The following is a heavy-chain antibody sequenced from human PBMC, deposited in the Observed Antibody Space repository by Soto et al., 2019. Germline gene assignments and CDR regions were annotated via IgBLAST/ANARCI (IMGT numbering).Heavy chain of an antibody. CDR3: GKDRRFANGSNLGFDY. Sequence: QVQLVESGGGVVQPGRSLRLSCAASGFTFSSYAMHWVRQAPGKGLEWLAVISFDGSNKYYADSVKDRFTISRDNSKNTLYVQMNSRRTEDKAVYYCGKDRRFANGSNLGFDYWGQGTLVTVSS. CDR1: GFTFSSYA. J-gene: IGHJ4*02. CDR2: ISFDGSNK. D-gene: IGHD3-16*01. V-gene: IGHV3-30*14.